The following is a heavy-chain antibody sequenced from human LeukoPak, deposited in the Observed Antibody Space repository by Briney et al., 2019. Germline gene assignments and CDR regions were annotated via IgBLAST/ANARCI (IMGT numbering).Heavy chain of an antibody. D-gene: IGHD2-2*01. J-gene: IGHJ4*02. Sequence: GGSLRLSCAASGFTFYDYTMHWVRQAPGKGLEWVSLISWDGGSTYYADSVKGRFTISRDNSKNSLYLQMNSLRTEDTALYYCAKAYCSSTSCSGDYWGQGTLVTVSS. CDR1: GFTFYDYT. V-gene: IGHV3-43*01. CDR2: ISWDGGST. CDR3: AKAYCSSTSCSGDY.